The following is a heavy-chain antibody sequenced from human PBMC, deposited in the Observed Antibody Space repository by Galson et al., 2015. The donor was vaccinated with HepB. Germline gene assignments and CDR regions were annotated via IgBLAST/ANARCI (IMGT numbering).Heavy chain of an antibody. Sequence: SVKVSCKASGYTFTSYAMNWVRQAPGQGLEWMGWINTNTGNPTYAQGFTGRFVFSLDTSVSTAYLQISSLKAEETAVYYCARLAWGGDWLLSYYYYMDVWGKGTTVTVSS. D-gene: IGHD3-9*01. CDR3: ARLAWGGDWLLSYYYYMDV. CDR1: GYTFTSYA. V-gene: IGHV7-4-1*02. CDR2: INTNTGNP. J-gene: IGHJ6*03.